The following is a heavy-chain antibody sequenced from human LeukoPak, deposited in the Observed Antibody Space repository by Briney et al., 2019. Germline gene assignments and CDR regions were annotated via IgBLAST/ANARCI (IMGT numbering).Heavy chain of an antibody. CDR1: GFTFSSYG. J-gene: IGHJ4*02. CDR2: IWYDGSNK. CDR3: ARDWNPYYYDSSGYLLDY. Sequence: GRSLRLSCAASGFTFSSYGMHWVRQAPGKGLEWVAVIWYDGSNKYYADSVKGRFTISRDNSKNTLYLQMNSLRAEDTAVYYCARDWNPYYYDSSGYLLDYWGQGTLVTVSS. D-gene: IGHD3-22*01. V-gene: IGHV3-33*01.